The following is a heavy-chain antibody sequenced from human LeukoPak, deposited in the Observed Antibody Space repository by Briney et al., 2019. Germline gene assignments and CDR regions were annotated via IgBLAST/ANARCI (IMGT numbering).Heavy chain of an antibody. V-gene: IGHV4-39*07. D-gene: IGHD2-2*01. CDR3: ATLNDNIVVVPAAQPADNDY. Sequence: KPSETLSLTCTVSGGSISSGSYYWGWIRQPPGKGLEWIGSIYYSGSTYYNPSLKSRVTISVDTSKNQFSLKLSSVTAADTAVYYCATLNDNIVVVPAAQPADNDYWGQGTLVTVSS. J-gene: IGHJ4*02. CDR1: GGSISSGSYY. CDR2: IYYSGST.